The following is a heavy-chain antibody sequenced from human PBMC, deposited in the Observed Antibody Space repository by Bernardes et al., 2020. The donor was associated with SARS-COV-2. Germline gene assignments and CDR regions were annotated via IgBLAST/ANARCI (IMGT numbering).Heavy chain of an antibody. CDR1: GFTVSNYY. V-gene: IGHV3-66*02. CDR2: IYRGGST. CDR3: ARRSTSNWSHDS. Sequence: GGSLRLSCSSSGFTVSNYYMSWVRHAPGNGLEWVSVIYRGGSTYYADSVKGRFTISRDSSKNTLYLQMNSLRTEDTAVYYCARRSTSNWSHDSWGKGTLVTVSS. J-gene: IGHJ4*02. D-gene: IGHD6-13*01.